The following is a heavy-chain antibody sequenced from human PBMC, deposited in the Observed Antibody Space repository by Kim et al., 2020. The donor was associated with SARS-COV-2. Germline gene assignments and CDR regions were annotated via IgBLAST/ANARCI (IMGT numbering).Heavy chain of an antibody. Sequence: GGSLRLSCSASGFTFSSYSMNWVRQAPGKGLEWVSSISRGSRYIYYADSVKGRFTISRDNAKNSLYLQMSSLTVEDTAVYYCASHLFDNVCGDDCYSVGFWGQGTLVTVSS. D-gene: IGHD2-21*02. CDR1: GFTFSSYS. V-gene: IGHV3-21*04. CDR2: ISRGSRYI. CDR3: ASHLFDNVCGDDCYSVGF. J-gene: IGHJ4*02.